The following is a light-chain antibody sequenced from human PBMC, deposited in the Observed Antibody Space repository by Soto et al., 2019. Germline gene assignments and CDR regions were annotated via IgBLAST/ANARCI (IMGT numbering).Light chain of an antibody. Sequence: DFQMTQSPSSLSASVGDRVTITCRASQSVGSYVNWYQQKPVKAPKLMIYSASSLQSGVPSRFSGSGTGTDGTRKISRLQPEDFANYYCQQSYSTLNFGPGTKVDIK. CDR1: QSVGSY. CDR2: SAS. J-gene: IGKJ3*01. V-gene: IGKV1-39*01. CDR3: QQSYSTLN.